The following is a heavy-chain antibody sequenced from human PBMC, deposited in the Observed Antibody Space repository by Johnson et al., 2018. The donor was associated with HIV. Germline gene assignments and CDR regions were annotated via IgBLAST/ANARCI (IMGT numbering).Heavy chain of an antibody. CDR3: AKVLDYGNAFDI. CDR1: GFTFDDYG. Sequence: QVQLVESGGGLVQPGRSLRLSCAASGFTFDDYGMSWVRQAPGKGLEWVAFIRYDGSNKYYADSVKGRFTISRDNSKNTLYLQMNSLRAEDTAVYYCAKVLDYGNAFDIWGQGTMVTVSS. CDR2: IRYDGSNK. D-gene: IGHD4-17*01. V-gene: IGHV3-30*02. J-gene: IGHJ3*02.